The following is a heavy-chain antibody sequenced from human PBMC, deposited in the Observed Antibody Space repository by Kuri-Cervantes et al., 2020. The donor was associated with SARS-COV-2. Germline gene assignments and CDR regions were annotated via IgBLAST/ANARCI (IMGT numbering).Heavy chain of an antibody. Sequence: LSLTCAASGFTFSSYAMHWVRQAPGKGLEWVAVISYDGSNKYYADSVKGRFTISRDNSKNTLYLQMSSLKTEDTAVYYCSRLMLHTYYDYVWGSYRLDSYYYMDVWGKGTTVTVSS. D-gene: IGHD3-16*02. V-gene: IGHV3-30-3*01. CDR3: SRLMLHTYYDYVWGSYRLDSYYYMDV. CDR2: ISYDGSNK. J-gene: IGHJ6*03. CDR1: GFTFSSYA.